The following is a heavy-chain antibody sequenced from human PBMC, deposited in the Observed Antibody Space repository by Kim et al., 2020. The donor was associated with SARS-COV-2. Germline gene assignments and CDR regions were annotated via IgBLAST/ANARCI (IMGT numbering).Heavy chain of an antibody. V-gene: IGHV3-23*01. Sequence: GGSLRLSCAASGFTFSSYAMSWVRQAPGKGLEWVSAISGSGGSTYYADSVKGRFTISRDNSKNTLYLQMNSLRAEDTAVYYCAKEPRGITMVRGADFDYWGQGTLVTVSS. D-gene: IGHD3-10*01. CDR3: AKEPRGITMVRGADFDY. J-gene: IGHJ4*02. CDR1: GFTFSSYA. CDR2: ISGSGGST.